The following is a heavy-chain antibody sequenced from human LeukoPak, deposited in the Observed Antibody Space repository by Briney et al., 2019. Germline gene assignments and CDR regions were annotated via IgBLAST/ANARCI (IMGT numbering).Heavy chain of an antibody. CDR2: IYYSGST. D-gene: IGHD3-3*01. Sequence: SETLSLTCTVSGGSISSGDYYWSWIRQPPGKGLEWIGYIYYSGSTYYNPSLKSRVTISVDTSKNQFSLKLSSVTAADTAVYYCARGKDYDFWSGYITYYFDYWGQGTLVTVSS. CDR1: GGSISSGDYY. J-gene: IGHJ4*02. CDR3: ARGKDYDFWSGYITYYFDY. V-gene: IGHV4-30-4*02.